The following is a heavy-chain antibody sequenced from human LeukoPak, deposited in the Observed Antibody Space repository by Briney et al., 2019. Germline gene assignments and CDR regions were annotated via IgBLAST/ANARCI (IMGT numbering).Heavy chain of an antibody. CDR2: ISSNGGST. J-gene: IGHJ6*03. V-gene: IGHV3-64*01. CDR1: GFTFSSYA. CDR3: AFDYYYYMDV. Sequence: PGGSLRLSCAASGFTFSSYAMHWVRQAPGKGLEYVSAISSNGGSTYYANSVKGRFTISRDNSKNTLYLQMGSLRAEDMAVYYCAFDYYYYMDVWGKGTTVTVSS.